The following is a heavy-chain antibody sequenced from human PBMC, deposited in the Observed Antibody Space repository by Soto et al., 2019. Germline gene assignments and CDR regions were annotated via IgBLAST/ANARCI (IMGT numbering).Heavy chain of an antibody. V-gene: IGHV4-59*08. CDR2: IYYSGST. J-gene: IGHJ6*02. CDR1: GGSISSYY. Sequence: SATLSRTCTVSGGSISSYYCSWIRQPPGKGLEWIGYIYYSGSTNYNPSLKSRVTISVDTSKNQFSLKLSSVTAADTAVYYCARHGQWLVTGYYYYGMDVWGQGTTVTVSS. D-gene: IGHD6-19*01. CDR3: ARHGQWLVTGYYYYGMDV.